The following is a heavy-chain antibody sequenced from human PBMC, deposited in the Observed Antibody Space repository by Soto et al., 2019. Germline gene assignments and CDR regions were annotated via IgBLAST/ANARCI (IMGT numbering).Heavy chain of an antibody. CDR2: IWYDGSNK. Sequence: GGSLRLSCAASGFTFSSYGMHWVRQAPGKGLEWVAVIWYDGSNKYYADSVKGRFTISRDNSKNTLYLQMNSLRDEDTAVYYCAREISVAGGHFDYWGQGTLVTVSS. CDR3: AREISVAGGHFDY. J-gene: IGHJ4*02. D-gene: IGHD6-19*01. V-gene: IGHV3-33*01. CDR1: GFTFSSYG.